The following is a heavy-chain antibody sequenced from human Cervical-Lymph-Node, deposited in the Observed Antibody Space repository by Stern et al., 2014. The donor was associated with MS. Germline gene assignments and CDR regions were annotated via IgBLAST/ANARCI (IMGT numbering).Heavy chain of an antibody. CDR1: GFTFSTYA. J-gene: IGHJ3*02. Sequence: VQLVESGGGVVQPGRSLRLSCAVSGFTFSTYAIHWVRQAQGKRLAWVAVVSYDGTTAYYADSVKGRFTISRDNSRNTLYLQMNSLRAEDTALYYCAKDASTQWLVQSDAFDIWGQGTMVIVSS. V-gene: IGHV3-30*18. CDR3: AKDASTQWLVQSDAFDI. D-gene: IGHD6-19*01. CDR2: VSYDGTTA.